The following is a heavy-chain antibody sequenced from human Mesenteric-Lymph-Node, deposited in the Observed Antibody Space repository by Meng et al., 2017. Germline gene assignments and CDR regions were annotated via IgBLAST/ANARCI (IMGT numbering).Heavy chain of an antibody. CDR2: ISYDGSNK. CDR1: GFTFSSYA. D-gene: IGHD5-18*01. V-gene: IGHV3-30*04. J-gene: IGHJ4*02. Sequence: GESLKISCAASGFTFSSYAMHWVRQAPGKGLEWVAVISYDGSNKYYADSVKGRFTISRDNSKNTLYLQMNSLRAEDTAVYYCARDWARYSYGYFFDYWGQGTLVTVSS. CDR3: ARDWARYSYGYFFDY.